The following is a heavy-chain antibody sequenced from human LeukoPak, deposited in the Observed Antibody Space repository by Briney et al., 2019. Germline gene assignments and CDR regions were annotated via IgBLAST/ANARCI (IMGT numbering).Heavy chain of an antibody. CDR3: ARGNEAAAEDR. CDR1: GGSITSGSYF. CDR2: IHHRGST. Sequence: SETLSLTCTVSGGSITSGSYFWGWIRQPPGKGLEWIASIHHRGSTYSNPSLMSRVTTSVDTFRNQFSLKLRSVTAADTAVYFCARGNEAAAEDRWGQGTLVIVSS. J-gene: IGHJ5*02. V-gene: IGHV4-39*01. D-gene: IGHD6-13*01.